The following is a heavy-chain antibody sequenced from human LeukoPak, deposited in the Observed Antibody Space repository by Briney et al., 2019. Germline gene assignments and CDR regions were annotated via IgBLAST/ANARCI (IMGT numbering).Heavy chain of an antibody. D-gene: IGHD4-11*01. CDR2: ISAYNGNT. V-gene: IGHV1-18*01. Sequence: ASVKVSCKASGYTFTSYGISWVRQAPGQGLEWMGWISAYNGNTNYAQKLQGRVTMTTDTSTSTAYMELRSLRSDDTAVYYCARVRSGTVITAGLYYYYYYMDVWGKGTTVTVSS. J-gene: IGHJ6*03. CDR1: GYTFTSYG. CDR3: ARVRSGTVITAGLYYYYYYMDV.